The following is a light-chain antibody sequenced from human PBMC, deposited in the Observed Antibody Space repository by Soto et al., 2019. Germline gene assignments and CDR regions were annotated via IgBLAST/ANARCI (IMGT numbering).Light chain of an antibody. CDR3: CSYAGSSTLV. CDR1: SSDVGSYNL. V-gene: IGLV2-23*02. J-gene: IGLJ2*01. Sequence: QSALTQPDSVSGSPGQSITISCTGTSSDVGSYNLVSWYQQHPGKAPKLMIYEVSKRPSGVSNRFSGSKSGNTASLTISGLQAEGEADYYCCSYAGSSTLVFGGGTKLTVL. CDR2: EVS.